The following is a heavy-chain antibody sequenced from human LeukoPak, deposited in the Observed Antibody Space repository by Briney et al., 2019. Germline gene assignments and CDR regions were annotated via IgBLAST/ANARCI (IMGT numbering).Heavy chain of an antibody. J-gene: IGHJ4*02. Sequence: SQTLSLTCAISGDSVSSNSAAWNWVRQSPSRGLEWLGRTYYRSKWNSDYIVSAKNRITINADTSKNQFSLQLNSVTPEDTAVYYCARDFCRGGSCSWRFDYWGQGILVTVSP. V-gene: IGHV6-1*01. CDR2: TYYRSKWNS. CDR1: GDSVSSNSAA. CDR3: ARDFCRGGSCSWRFDY. D-gene: IGHD2-15*01.